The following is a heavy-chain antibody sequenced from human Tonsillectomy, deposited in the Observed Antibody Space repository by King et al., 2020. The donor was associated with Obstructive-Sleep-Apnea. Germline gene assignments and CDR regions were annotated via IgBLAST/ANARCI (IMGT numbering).Heavy chain of an antibody. CDR1: GFTFSSSG. V-gene: IGHV3-30*02. Sequence: VQLVESGGGVVQPGGSLRLSCAASGFTFSSSGMHWVRQAPGKGLEWVTFIRYDGSNEYYADSVKGRFSVSRDNSKNALFLQMNNLSAEDTAVYYCAKDNCNWSFDYWGQGILGPVSS. CDR3: AKDNCNWSFDY. J-gene: IGHJ4*02. D-gene: IGHD1-1*01. CDR2: IRYDGSNE.